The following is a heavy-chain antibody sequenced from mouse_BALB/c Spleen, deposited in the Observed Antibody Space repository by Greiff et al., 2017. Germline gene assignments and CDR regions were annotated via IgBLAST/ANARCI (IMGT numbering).Heavy chain of an antibody. D-gene: IGHD1-1*01. J-gene: IGHJ1*01. CDR2: ISYSGST. V-gene: IGHV3-8*02. Sequence: EVQRVESGPSLVKPSQTLSLTCSVTGDSITSGYWNWIRKFPGNKLEYMGYISYSGSTYYNPSLKRRISITRDTSKNQYYLQLNSVTTEDTATYYCARLGYGSSGNWYFDVWGAGTTVTVSS. CDR1: GDSITSGY. CDR3: ARLGYGSSGNWYFDV.